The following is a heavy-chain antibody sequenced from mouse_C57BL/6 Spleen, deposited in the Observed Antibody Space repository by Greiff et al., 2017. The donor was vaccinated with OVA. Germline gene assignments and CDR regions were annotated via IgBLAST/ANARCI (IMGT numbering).Heavy chain of an antibody. CDR3: ARAGGLGRYFDV. CDR2: IDPSDSYT. D-gene: IGHD2-2*01. V-gene: IGHV1-50*01. CDR1: GYTFTSYW. Sequence: QVQLQQPGAELVKPGASVKLSCKASGYTFTSYWMQWVKQRPGQGLEWIGEIDPSDSYTNYNQKFKGKATLTVDTSSSTAYMQLSSLTSEDSAVYYCARAGGLGRYFDVWGTGTTVTVSS. J-gene: IGHJ1*03.